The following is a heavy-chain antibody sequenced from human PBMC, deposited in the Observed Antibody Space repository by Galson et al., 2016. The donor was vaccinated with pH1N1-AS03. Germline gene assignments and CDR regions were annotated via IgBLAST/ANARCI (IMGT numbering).Heavy chain of an antibody. D-gene: IGHD6-13*01. V-gene: IGHV1-18*01. Sequence: SVKVSCKASGVTFGNFVISWVRQAPGQGLEWMGWISPYNGNTHYVQNLQGRVTMTADTSTSTAYMELRSLRSDDTAVYYCAITLGVDAFDIWGQGTMVTVSS. CDR2: ISPYNGNT. J-gene: IGHJ3*02. CDR1: GVTFGNFV. CDR3: AITLGVDAFDI.